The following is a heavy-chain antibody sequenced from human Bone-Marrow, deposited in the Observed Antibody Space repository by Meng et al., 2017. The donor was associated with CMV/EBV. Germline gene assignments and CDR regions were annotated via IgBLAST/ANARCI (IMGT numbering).Heavy chain of an antibody. Sequence: GESLKISCAASGFTFSSYAMSWVRQAPGKGLEWVSAISGSGGSTYYADSVKGRFTISRDNSKNTLYLQMNSLRAEDTAVYYCAKPAFGETDYWDQGTLVTVSS. CDR3: AKPAFGETDY. CDR2: ISGSGGST. CDR1: GFTFSSYA. V-gene: IGHV3-23*01. D-gene: IGHD3-10*01. J-gene: IGHJ4*02.